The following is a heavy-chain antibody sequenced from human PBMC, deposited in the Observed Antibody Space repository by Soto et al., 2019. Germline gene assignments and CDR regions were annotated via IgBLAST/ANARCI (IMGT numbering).Heavy chain of an antibody. V-gene: IGHV1-2*04. CDR2: INPNSGGT. D-gene: IGHD6-6*01. CDR3: ARAATPYSSSSFTYYYYYYMDV. CDR1: GYTFTGYY. Sequence: ASVKVSCKASGYTFTGYYMHWVRQAPGQGLEWMGWINPNSGGTNYAQKFQGWVTMTRDTSISTAYMELSRLRSDDTAVYYCARAATPYSSSSFTYYYYYYMDVWGKGTTVTVSS. J-gene: IGHJ6*03.